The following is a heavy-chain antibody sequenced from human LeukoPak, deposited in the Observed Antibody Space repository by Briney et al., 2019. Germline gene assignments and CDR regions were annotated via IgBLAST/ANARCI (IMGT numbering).Heavy chain of an antibody. CDR1: GFTFSSYE. CDR2: ISSSGSTI. CDR3: AREGGSGWYSGWFDP. Sequence: GGSLRLSCAASGFTFSSYEMNWVRQAPGKGLEWVSYISSSGSTIYYADSVKGRFTISRDNAKNSLYLQMNSLRPEDTAIYYCAREGGSGWYSGWFDPWGQGTLVTVSS. V-gene: IGHV3-48*03. D-gene: IGHD6-19*01. J-gene: IGHJ5*02.